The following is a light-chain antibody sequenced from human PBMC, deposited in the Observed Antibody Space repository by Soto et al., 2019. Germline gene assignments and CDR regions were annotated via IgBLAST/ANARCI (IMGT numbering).Light chain of an antibody. CDR3: QPLRTYPFS. CDR1: QDISTS. V-gene: IGKV1-9*01. Sequence: DIQLTQSPSFLSASVGDRVTVSCRASQDISTSLAWFQQKAGKVPQLLVYPASTLQDGVPSRFSGSGSGTYFTLTINNLQAEDFATYYCQPLRTYPFSFGPGTKLDIK. J-gene: IGKJ2*03. CDR2: PAS.